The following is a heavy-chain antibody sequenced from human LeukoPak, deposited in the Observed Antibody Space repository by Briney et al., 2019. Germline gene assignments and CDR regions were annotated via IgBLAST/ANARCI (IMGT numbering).Heavy chain of an antibody. D-gene: IGHD6-19*01. CDR3: ARSSGWSPPYFDY. Sequence: PSETLSLTCTVSGGSISSYYWSWIRQPPGKGLEWVGYIYYSGSTNYNPSLKSRVTISVDTSKNQFSLKLSSVTAADTAVYYCARSSGWSPPYFDYWGQGTLVTVSS. V-gene: IGHV4-59*01. CDR2: IYYSGST. J-gene: IGHJ4*02. CDR1: GGSISSYY.